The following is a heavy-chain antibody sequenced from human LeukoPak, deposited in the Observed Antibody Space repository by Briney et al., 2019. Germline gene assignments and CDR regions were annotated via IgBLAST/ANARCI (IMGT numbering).Heavy chain of an antibody. V-gene: IGHV1-69*13. Sequence: GASVKVSCKASGGTFSSYAISWVRQAPGQGLEWMGGIIPIFGTANYAQKFQGRVTITADESTSTAHMELSSLRSEDTAVYYCASGESGSDYYDSSGYYSTGFDPWGQGTLVTVSS. J-gene: IGHJ5*02. CDR2: IIPIFGTA. D-gene: IGHD3-22*01. CDR1: GGTFSSYA. CDR3: ASGESGSDYYDSSGYYSTGFDP.